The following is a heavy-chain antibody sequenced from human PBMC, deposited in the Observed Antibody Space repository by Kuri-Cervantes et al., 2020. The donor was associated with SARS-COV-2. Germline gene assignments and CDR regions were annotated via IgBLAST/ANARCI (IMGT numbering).Heavy chain of an antibody. Sequence: GGSLRLSCAASGFTFSSYAMSWVRQAPGKGLEWVSAISGSGGSTYYADSVKGRFTISRDNSKNTLYLQMNSLRAEDTAVYYCAKDDQYSSSWISGYYFDYWGQGTLVTVSS. V-gene: IGHV3-23*01. CDR2: ISGSGGST. J-gene: IGHJ4*02. CDR3: AKDDQYSSSWISGYYFDY. CDR1: GFTFSSYA. D-gene: IGHD6-13*01.